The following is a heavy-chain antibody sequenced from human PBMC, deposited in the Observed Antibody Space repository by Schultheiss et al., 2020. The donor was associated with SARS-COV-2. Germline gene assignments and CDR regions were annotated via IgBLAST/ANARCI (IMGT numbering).Heavy chain of an antibody. Sequence: SQTLSLTCAVSGYSISSGYYWGWIRQPPGKGLEWIGSIYYSGSTYYNPSLKSRVTISVDKSKNQFSLKLSSVTAADTAVYYCARHRASWLRFDYWGQGTLVTVSS. CDR2: IYYSGST. V-gene: IGHV4-38-2*01. D-gene: IGHD5-12*01. J-gene: IGHJ4*02. CDR1: GYSISSGYY. CDR3: ARHRASWLRFDY.